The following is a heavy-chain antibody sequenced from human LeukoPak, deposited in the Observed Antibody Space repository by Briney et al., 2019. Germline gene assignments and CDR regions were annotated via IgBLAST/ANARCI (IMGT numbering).Heavy chain of an antibody. D-gene: IGHD4-23*01. Sequence: PSAPLPLTSPVSGGSIRSCYWNWIRRPPGKGREGVGFISYSGYTSYSPSLKSRFAISVDTAKSQFSLRLNSMTAADTAIYYCARGRNDNGGMFFDSWAQGNLATVSS. V-gene: IGHV4-59*01. CDR1: GGSIRSCY. CDR2: ISYSGYT. CDR3: ARGRNDNGGMFFDS. J-gene: IGHJ4*02.